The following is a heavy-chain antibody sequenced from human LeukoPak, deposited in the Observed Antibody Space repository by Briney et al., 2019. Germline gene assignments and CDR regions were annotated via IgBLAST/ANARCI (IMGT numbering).Heavy chain of an antibody. CDR2: INEGGSVI. CDR3: VRDLILTWTPGDDFDH. CDR1: GFTLSGYW. V-gene: IGHV3-74*01. J-gene: IGHJ4*02. Sequence: GGSPRLSCAASGFTLSGYWMHWVRQAPGKGLEWVSRINEGGSVISYADSVKGRFTISRENAKNTVYLQMDSLRAEDTAVYYCVRDLILTWTPGDDFDHWGQGTLVTVSS. D-gene: IGHD3-16*01.